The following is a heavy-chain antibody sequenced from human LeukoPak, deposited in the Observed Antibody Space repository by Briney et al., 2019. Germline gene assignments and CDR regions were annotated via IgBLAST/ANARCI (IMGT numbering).Heavy chain of an antibody. CDR1: GYTFTSYD. D-gene: IGHD6-13*01. J-gene: IGHJ3*02. V-gene: IGHV1-8*01. Sequence: GASVKVSCKASGYTFTSYDINWVRQATGQGLEWMGWMNPNSGNTGHAQKFQGRVTMTRNTSISTAYMELSSLRSEDTAVYYCARRRDSSSWYVAFDIWGQGTMVTVSS. CDR2: MNPNSGNT. CDR3: ARRRDSSSWYVAFDI.